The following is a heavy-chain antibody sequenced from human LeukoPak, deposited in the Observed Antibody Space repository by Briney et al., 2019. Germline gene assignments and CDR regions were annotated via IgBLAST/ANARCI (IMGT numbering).Heavy chain of an antibody. J-gene: IGHJ6*03. CDR1: GYTFTSYG. D-gene: IGHD5-24*01. V-gene: IGHV1-18*01. Sequence: ASVKVSCKASGYTFTSYGISWVRQAPGQGLEWMGWISAYNGNTNYAQKLQGRVTMTTDTSTSTAYMELRSLRSDGTAVYHCARDGYNSPGYYYYYYYYMDVWGKGTTVTVSS. CDR3: ARDGYNSPGYYYYYYYYMDV. CDR2: ISAYNGNT.